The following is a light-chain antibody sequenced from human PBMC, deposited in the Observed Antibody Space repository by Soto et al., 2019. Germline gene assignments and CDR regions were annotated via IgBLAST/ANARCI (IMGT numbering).Light chain of an antibody. J-gene: IGLJ1*01. CDR2: GVT. Sequence: QSALTQPAPVSWSPGQSIAIFCTRTFSDVGGYDYVSWYQQHPDKDPQLMIYGVTKPPSGFFNRFSGSRFGNTASLTISGLQPGDEADYYCSSHTSGSTRGFGSGTKVTVL. CDR3: SSHTSGSTRG. V-gene: IGLV2-14*01. CDR1: FSDVGGYDY.